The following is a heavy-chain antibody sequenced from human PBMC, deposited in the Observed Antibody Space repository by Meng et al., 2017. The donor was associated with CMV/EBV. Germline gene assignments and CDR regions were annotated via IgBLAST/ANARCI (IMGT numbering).Heavy chain of an antibody. CDR1: GGTCSSYA. CDR2: IIPIFGKA. Sequence: SGGTCSSYAISWVRQAPGQGLEWIGGIIPIFGKANYAQKFQGRVTITTDESTSTAYMELSSLRSEDTAVYYCARVRAAAGSQWLGFDYWGQGTLVTVSS. CDR3: ARVRAAAGSQWLGFDY. D-gene: IGHD6-13*01. V-gene: IGHV1-69*05. J-gene: IGHJ4*02.